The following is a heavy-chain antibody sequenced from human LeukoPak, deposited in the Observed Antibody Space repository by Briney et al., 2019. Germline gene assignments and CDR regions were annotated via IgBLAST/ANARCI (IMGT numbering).Heavy chain of an antibody. CDR1: GFTFSSYA. V-gene: IGHV3-30-3*01. D-gene: IGHD2-21*02. J-gene: IGHJ3*02. CDR2: ISYDGSNK. CDR3: AREAVVTASAFDI. Sequence: GRSLRLSCAASGFTFSSYAMHWVRQAPGKGLEWVAVISYDGSNKYYADSVKGRFTISRDNSKNTLHLQMNSLRAEDTAVYYCAREAVVTASAFDIWGQGTMVTVSS.